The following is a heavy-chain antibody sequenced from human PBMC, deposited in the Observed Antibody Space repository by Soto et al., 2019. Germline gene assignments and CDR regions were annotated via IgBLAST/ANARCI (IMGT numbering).Heavy chain of an antibody. CDR2: IYYSGST. Sequence: SETLSLTCTVSGGSISSGDYYWSWIRQPPGKGLEWIGYIYYSGSTYYNSSLKSRVTISVDTSKNQFSLKLSSVTAADTAVYYCARDNGADYYDSSGNDAFDIWGQGTMVTVSS. D-gene: IGHD3-22*01. V-gene: IGHV4-30-4*01. CDR1: GGSISSGDYY. CDR3: ARDNGADYYDSSGNDAFDI. J-gene: IGHJ3*02.